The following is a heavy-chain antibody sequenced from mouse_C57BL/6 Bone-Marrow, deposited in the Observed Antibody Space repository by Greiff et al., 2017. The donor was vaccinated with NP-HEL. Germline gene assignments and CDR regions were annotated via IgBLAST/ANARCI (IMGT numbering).Heavy chain of an antibody. Sequence: VHLVESGPGLVAPSQSLSITCTVSGFSLTSYAISWVRQPPGKGLEWLGVIWTGGGTNYNSALKSKRSIRKDNSKSQVFLKMNSLQTDDTARYYCARMEEDSSGPPFAYWGQGTLVTVSA. CDR3: ARMEEDSSGPPFAY. CDR2: IWTGGGT. D-gene: IGHD3-2*02. CDR1: GFSLTSYA. V-gene: IGHV2-9-1*01. J-gene: IGHJ3*01.